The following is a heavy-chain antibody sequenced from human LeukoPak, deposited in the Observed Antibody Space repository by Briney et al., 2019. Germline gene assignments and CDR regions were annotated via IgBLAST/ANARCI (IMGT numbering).Heavy chain of an antibody. CDR3: ASSDDYGGNRFDY. Sequence: PGGSLRLSCAASGFTFNNYDMHWVRQATGKGLEWVSAIHTAGDTYYSGSVKRRFTISRDNAKNSLYLQMNSLRDDDTAVYYCASSDDYGGNRFDYWGQGTLVTVSS. CDR1: GFTFNNYD. V-gene: IGHV3-13*04. D-gene: IGHD4-17*01. J-gene: IGHJ4*02. CDR2: IHTAGDT.